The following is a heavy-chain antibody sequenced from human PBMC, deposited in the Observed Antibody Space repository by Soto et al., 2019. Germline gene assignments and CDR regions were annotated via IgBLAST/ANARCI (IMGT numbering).Heavy chain of an antibody. J-gene: IGHJ6*02. CDR1: TYTFSDYY. CDR3: EIRYCSNGVCYLDYYGLDV. CDR2: INPNSGGT. V-gene: IGHV1-2*02. D-gene: IGHD2-8*01. Sequence: ASVKVSCKPSTYTFSDYYIHWVRQAPGQGLEWMGWINPNSGGTNFAQSFQGRITMTRDTSITTAYMEMRSLRPDDMAVYYCEIRYCSNGVCYLDYYGLDVWG.